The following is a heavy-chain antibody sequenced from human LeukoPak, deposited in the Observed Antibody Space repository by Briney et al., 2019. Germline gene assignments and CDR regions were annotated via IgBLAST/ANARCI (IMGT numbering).Heavy chain of an antibody. CDR1: GGSVSSDSYY. CDR2: ILYSGST. CDR3: ARGKYSSSGAFDV. Sequence: SETLSLTCIVSGGSVSSDSYYWSWVRQPPGKGLEWIGYILYSGSTTYNPSLKSRVTISIDTSKNQFSLKLSSVTAADTAVYYCARGKYSSSGAFDVWGQGTMVTVSS. J-gene: IGHJ3*01. V-gene: IGHV4-61*01. D-gene: IGHD6-6*01.